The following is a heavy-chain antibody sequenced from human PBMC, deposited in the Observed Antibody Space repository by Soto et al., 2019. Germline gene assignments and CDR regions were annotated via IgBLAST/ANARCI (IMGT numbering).Heavy chain of an antibody. CDR2: IYYSGST. D-gene: IGHD3-16*01. CDR3: ARALIGGYFQH. CDR1: GGSISSGVYY. V-gene: IGHV4-31*03. Sequence: LTCTVSGGSISSGVYYWSWIRQHPGKGLEWIGYIYYSGSTYYNPSLKSRVTISVDTSKNQFSLKLSSVTAADTAVYYCARALIGGYFQHWGQGTLVTVSS. J-gene: IGHJ1*01.